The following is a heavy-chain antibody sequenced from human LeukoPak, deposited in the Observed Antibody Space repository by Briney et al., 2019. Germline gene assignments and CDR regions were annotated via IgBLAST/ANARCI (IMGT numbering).Heavy chain of an antibody. CDR2: ISGSGGST. J-gene: IGHJ4*02. V-gene: IGHV3-23*01. CDR3: AKDLDVVVAAISKDY. CDR1: GFTFSSYA. Sequence: GGSLRLSCAASGFTFSSYAMSWVRQAPGKGLEWVSAISGSGGSTYYADSVKGRFTISRDNSKSTLYLQMNSLRAEDTAVYYCAKDLDVVVAAISKDYWGQGTLVTVSS. D-gene: IGHD2-15*01.